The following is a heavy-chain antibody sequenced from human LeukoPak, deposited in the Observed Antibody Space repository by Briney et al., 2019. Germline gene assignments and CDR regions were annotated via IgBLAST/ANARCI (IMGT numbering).Heavy chain of an antibody. Sequence: GGSLRLSCAASGFTFSSYAMSWVRQAPGKGLEGVSSISESGGSTYYADSVKGRFTISRDNSKNTLYLQMPSLRDDATAVYYCVLSYCAGDCYSGFDYSGPGALVTVSS. CDR1: GFTFSSYA. J-gene: IGHJ4*01. CDR3: VLSYCAGDCYSGFDY. CDR2: ISESGGST. D-gene: IGHD2-21*02. V-gene: IGHV3-23*01.